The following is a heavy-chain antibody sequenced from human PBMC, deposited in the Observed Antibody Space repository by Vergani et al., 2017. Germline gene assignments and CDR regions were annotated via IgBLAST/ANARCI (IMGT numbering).Heavy chain of an antibody. J-gene: IGHJ6*02. CDR2: IYTSGST. D-gene: IGHD2-15*01. CDR1: GASISSGSYY. CDR3: ARSGQDLRAFCSGGSCYEYYYYYYGMDV. Sequence: QVQLQESGPGLVKPSQTLSLTCTVSGASISSGSYYWSWIRQPAGKGLEWIGRIYTSGSTNYNPSLKSRVTISVDTSKNQFSLKLSSVTAADTAVYYCARSGQDLRAFCSGGSCYEYYYYYYGMDVWGQGTTVTVSS. V-gene: IGHV4-61*02.